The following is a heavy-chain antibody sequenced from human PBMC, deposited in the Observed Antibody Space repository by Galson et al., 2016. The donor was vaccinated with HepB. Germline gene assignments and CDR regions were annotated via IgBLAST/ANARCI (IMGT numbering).Heavy chain of an antibody. Sequence: PGKGLVWVSRINRDGSITNYADSVKGRCTISRDNAKNTLYLQMSSLRAEDTAVYHCARALGGDEDYWGQGTLVTVSS. J-gene: IGHJ4*02. V-gene: IGHV3-74*01. CDR2: INRDGSIT. D-gene: IGHD4-17*01. CDR3: ARALGGDEDY.